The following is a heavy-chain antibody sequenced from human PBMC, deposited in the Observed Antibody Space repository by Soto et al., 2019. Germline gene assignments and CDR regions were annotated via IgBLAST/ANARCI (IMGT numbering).Heavy chain of an antibody. CDR2: LSPNTTNT. V-gene: IGHV1-8*01. Sequence: AASVKVSCKASGYTFPHFDIHWVRQPSGQGLEWMGWLSPNTTNTGYAQKFQGRLTMTRDTSINTAYMELSDLTSEDTAVYYCARVPSQSTTAASWGQGTLVTVSS. J-gene: IGHJ5*02. D-gene: IGHD1-1*01. CDR3: ARVPSQSTTAAS. CDR1: GYTFPHFD.